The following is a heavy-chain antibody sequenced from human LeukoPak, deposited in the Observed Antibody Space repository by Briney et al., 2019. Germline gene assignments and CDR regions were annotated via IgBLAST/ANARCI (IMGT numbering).Heavy chain of an antibody. J-gene: IGHJ6*03. Sequence: SSETLSLTCTVSGGSISDYYWKWIRQPPGKGLEWIGYIYYSGSTTYNPSLKSRVTMSVDTAKNQFSLNLRSVTAADTAVYYCARGDFCSKSNCYLRPMDVWGKGTTVTVSS. D-gene: IGHD3-3*01. CDR3: ARGDFCSKSNCYLRPMDV. CDR2: IYYSGST. CDR1: GGSISDYY. V-gene: IGHV4-59*01.